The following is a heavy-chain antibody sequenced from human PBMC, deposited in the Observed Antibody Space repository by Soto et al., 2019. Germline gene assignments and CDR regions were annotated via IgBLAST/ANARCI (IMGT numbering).Heavy chain of an antibody. CDR2: IYYSGST. Sequence: SETLSLTCTVSGGSISSGGYYWSWVRQHPGKGLEWIGYIYYSGSTYYNPSLKSRVTISLDTSKNQFSLKLSSVTTADTAVYYCARESDITWYYFDYWGQGTLVTVSS. J-gene: IGHJ4*02. CDR3: ARESDITWYYFDY. CDR1: GGSISSGGYY. V-gene: IGHV4-31*03. D-gene: IGHD2-21*02.